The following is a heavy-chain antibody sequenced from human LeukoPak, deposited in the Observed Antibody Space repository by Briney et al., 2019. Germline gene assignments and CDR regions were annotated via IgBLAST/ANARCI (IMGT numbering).Heavy chain of an antibody. J-gene: IGHJ4*02. CDR3: AKDINYYDSSGTFDY. V-gene: IGHV3-43*02. Sequence: PGGSLRLSCAASGFTFDDYAMHWVRQAPEKGLEWVSLISGDGGSTYYADSVKGRFTISRDNSKNSLYLQMNSLRTEDTALYYCAKDINYYDSSGTFDYWGQGTLVTVSS. CDR1: GFTFDDYA. CDR2: ISGDGGST. D-gene: IGHD3-22*01.